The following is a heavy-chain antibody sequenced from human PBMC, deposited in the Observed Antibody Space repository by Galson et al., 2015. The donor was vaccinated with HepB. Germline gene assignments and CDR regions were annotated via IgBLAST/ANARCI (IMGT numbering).Heavy chain of an antibody. CDR2: ISYDGSNK. D-gene: IGHD3-16*02. V-gene: IGHV3-30*18. CDR3: AKGKRDYVWGSYLGPDAFDI. J-gene: IGHJ3*02. Sequence: SLRLSCAASGFTFSSYGMHWVRQAPGKGLEWVAVISYDGSNKYYADSVKGRFTISRDNSKNTLYLQMNSLRAEDTAVYYCAKGKRDYVWGSYLGPDAFDIWGQGTMVTVSS. CDR1: GFTFSSYG.